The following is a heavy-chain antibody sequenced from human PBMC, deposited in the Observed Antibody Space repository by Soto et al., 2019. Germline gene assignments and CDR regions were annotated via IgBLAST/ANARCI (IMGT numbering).Heavy chain of an antibody. J-gene: IGHJ4*02. D-gene: IGHD3-22*01. Sequence: GGSLRLSCAASGFTFSSFGMHWVRQAPGKGLEWVALIWYDGSNKDYADSVKGRFTISRDNSKSTLYLQMNSLRAEDTAVYYCASESDYYDSSGYPKPFGSWGQGXLVTVSS. CDR2: IWYDGSNK. CDR3: ASESDYYDSSGYPKPFGS. CDR1: GFTFSSFG. V-gene: IGHV3-33*01.